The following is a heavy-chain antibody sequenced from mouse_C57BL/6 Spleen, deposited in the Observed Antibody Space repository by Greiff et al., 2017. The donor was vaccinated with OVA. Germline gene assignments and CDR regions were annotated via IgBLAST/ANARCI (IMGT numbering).Heavy chain of an antibody. CDR2: IYPGSGST. CDR1: GYTFTSYW. Sequence: QVQLKQPGAELVKPGASVKMSCKASGYTFTSYWITWVKQRPGQGLEWIGDIYPGSGSTNYNEKFKSKATLTVDTSSSTAYMQLSSLTSEDSAVYYCARRPTGTRYYAMDYWGQGTSVTVSS. J-gene: IGHJ4*01. D-gene: IGHD4-1*02. CDR3: ARRPTGTRYYAMDY. V-gene: IGHV1-55*01.